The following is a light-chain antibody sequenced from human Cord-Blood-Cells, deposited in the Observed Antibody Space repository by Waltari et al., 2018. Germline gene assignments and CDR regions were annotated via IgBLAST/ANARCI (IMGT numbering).Light chain of an antibody. CDR3: QSYDSSLSGWV. CDR1: SSNIGAGYD. CDR2: GNC. V-gene: IGLV1-40*01. J-gene: IGLJ3*02. Sequence: QSVLTQPPSVSGAPGQRVTISCTGSSSNIGAGYDVHWYPQLPGQTPKLLIYGNCNRPSGVPDRFSGSKAGTAASLAITGLQAEDEADYYCQSYDSSLSGWVFGGGTKLTVL.